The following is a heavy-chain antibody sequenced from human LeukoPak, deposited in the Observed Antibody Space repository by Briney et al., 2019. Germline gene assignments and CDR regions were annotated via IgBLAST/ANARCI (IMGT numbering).Heavy chain of an antibody. D-gene: IGHD2-15*01. J-gene: IGHJ4*02. CDR3: ARSGLTATGEFDF. Sequence: SETLSLTCTVSGASISTRTYYWAWIRQPPGKGLEWIGNIYYNEIPYYNPSLESRVAISVDTSKNQFSLKLTSVTAADTAVYYCARSGLTATGEFDFWGQGTLVTVSS. CDR2: IYYNEIP. V-gene: IGHV4-39*07. CDR1: GASISTRTYY.